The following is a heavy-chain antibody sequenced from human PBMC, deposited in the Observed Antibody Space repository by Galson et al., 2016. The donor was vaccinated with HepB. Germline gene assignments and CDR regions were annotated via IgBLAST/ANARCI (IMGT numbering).Heavy chain of an antibody. CDR3: ARGVYTEAKEHLFDV. D-gene: IGHD1/OR15-1a*01. CDR1: GGSMRRGEFY. V-gene: IGHV4-31*03. J-gene: IGHJ3*01. CDR2: IYSSGNT. Sequence: TLSLTCSVSGGSMRRGEFYWTWVRQHPGKGLEWIGYIYSSGNTHYNPSLMCRLSMSVDTSKKQFSLTLRSVTAADTAVYFCARGVYTEAKEHLFDVWGQGTVVTVSS.